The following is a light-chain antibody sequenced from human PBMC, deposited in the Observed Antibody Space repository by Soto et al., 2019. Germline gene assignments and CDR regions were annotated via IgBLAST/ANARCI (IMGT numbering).Light chain of an antibody. CDR2: GAS. V-gene: IGKV3-20*01. CDR1: QSVSSN. J-gene: IGKJ5*01. Sequence: EIVMTQSPATFFVSPGERATLSCRASQSVSSNLAWYQQRPGKAPRLLIYGASSRATGIPDRLSGSGSGTDFTLTISRLEPEDSAVYYCQQYGSSGTFGQGTRLEIK. CDR3: QQYGSSGT.